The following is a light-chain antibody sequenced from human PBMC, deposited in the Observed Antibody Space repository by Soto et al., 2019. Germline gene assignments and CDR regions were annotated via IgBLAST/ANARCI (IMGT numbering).Light chain of an antibody. CDR2: AAS. V-gene: IGKV1-33*01. CDR3: QQYGNLPLT. Sequence: DIQMTQSPSSVSASVGDRVTITCRASQGISSWLAWYQQKPGKAPKLLIYAASNLETGVPSRFSGGGSGTHFTFTISSLQPEDIATYYCQQYGNLPLTFGPGTKVDIK. J-gene: IGKJ3*01. CDR1: QGISSW.